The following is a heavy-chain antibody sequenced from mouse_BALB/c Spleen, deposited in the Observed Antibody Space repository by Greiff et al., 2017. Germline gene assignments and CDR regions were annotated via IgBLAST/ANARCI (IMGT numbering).Heavy chain of an antibody. V-gene: IGHV5-12-1*01. CDR2: ISSGGGST. CDR3: ARHVLGLDY. D-gene: IGHD4-1*01. J-gene: IGHJ2*01. Sequence: EVKLVESGGGLVKPGGSLKLSCAASGFAFSSYDMSWVRQTPEKRLEWVAYISSGGGSTYYPDTVKGRFTISRDNAKNTLYLQMSSLKSEDTAMYYCARHVLGLDYWGQGTTLTVSS. CDR1: GFAFSSYD.